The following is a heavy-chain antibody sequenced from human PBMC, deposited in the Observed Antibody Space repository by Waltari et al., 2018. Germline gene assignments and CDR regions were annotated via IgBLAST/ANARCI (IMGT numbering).Heavy chain of an antibody. J-gene: IGHJ5*02. Sequence: EVQLLESGGGLVQPGGSLRLSCAASGFTFSSYAMSWVRQAPGKGLCCVSVIYSGGIIYDAYSVKGRFTISRDNSKNTLYLQMNSLRAEDTAVYHFAKEYFGGVDHWGQGTLVTVSS. CDR1: GFTFSSYA. V-gene: IGHV3-23*03. CDR3: AKEYFGGVDH. D-gene: IGHD3-16*01. CDR2: IYSGGII.